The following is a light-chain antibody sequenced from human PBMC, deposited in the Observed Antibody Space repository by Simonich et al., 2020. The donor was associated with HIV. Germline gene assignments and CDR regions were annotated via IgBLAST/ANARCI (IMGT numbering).Light chain of an antibody. Sequence: EIVMTQSPATLSVSSGERATLSCRASQSVNSYLAWYQQKPGQPPRLLIYGASTRATGIPARFSGSGSGTGFTLTISSMQSEDFAVYYCQQYNNRPLTFGGGTKVEIK. CDR2: GAS. J-gene: IGKJ4*01. CDR1: QSVNSY. CDR3: QQYNNRPLT. V-gene: IGKV3-15*01.